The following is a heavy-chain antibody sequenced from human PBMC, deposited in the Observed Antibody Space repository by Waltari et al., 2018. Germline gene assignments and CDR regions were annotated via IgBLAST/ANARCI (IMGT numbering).Heavy chain of an antibody. J-gene: IGHJ4*02. V-gene: IGHV3-23*04. D-gene: IGHD3-10*01. CDR3: ARAHTFGTYYRPFDN. CDR1: GFTFTRYA. CDR2: IGGGGDI. Sequence: EVQLVESGGGLVQSGGSLRLSCAAPGFTFTRYAVNWVRQAPGKGLEWVSVIGGGGDIFYADSAKGRFTISRDNSKNTVYLQMNSLRAEDTAVYYCARAHTFGTYYRPFDNWGQGTLVSVSS.